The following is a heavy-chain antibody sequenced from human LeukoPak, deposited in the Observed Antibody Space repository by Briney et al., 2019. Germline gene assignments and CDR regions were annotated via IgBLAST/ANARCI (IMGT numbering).Heavy chain of an antibody. D-gene: IGHD6-13*01. Sequence: SETLSLTCTVSGGSISSYYWSWIRQPPGKGLEWIGYIYYSGSTNYNPSLKSRVTISVDTSKNQFSLKLSSVTAADTAVYYCARDRGIAAAGVLDYWGQGTLVTVSS. V-gene: IGHV4-59*01. CDR2: IYYSGST. J-gene: IGHJ4*02. CDR1: GGSISSYY. CDR3: ARDRGIAAAGVLDY.